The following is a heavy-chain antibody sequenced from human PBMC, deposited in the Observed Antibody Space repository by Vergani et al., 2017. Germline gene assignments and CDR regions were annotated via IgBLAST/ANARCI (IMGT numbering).Heavy chain of an antibody. CDR3: ARPYEATVQFALYTYCYYGMDV. D-gene: IGHD3-16*01. J-gene: IGHJ6*02. Sequence: EVQLVESGGGRVKPGGSLRLSCAASGFTPGFYSMNWVRQAPGKGLEWISSISCDGRYIYYADSVKGRFTIFRDNSQNSLFLQMDNLRADDTAVYYCARPYEATVQFALYTYCYYGMDVWGQGTTVIVSS. CDR2: ISCDGRYI. V-gene: IGHV3-21*02. CDR1: GFTPGFYS.